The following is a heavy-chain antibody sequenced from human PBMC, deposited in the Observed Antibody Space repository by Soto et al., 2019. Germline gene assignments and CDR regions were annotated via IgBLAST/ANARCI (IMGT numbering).Heavy chain of an antibody. CDR1: GDSISSGDVY. D-gene: IGHD3-16*01. CDR3: ARRVGLIRRLDS. Sequence: QVQLQESGSGLVKPSQTLSLTCTVSGDSISSGDVYWTWIRQPPGKTLECIGNIYFDGVTYYTPSHKSRLTISVDTSKNQFSLRLNSVTAADTAVYYCARRVGLIRRLDSWGQGTLVTVSS. J-gene: IGHJ4*02. V-gene: IGHV4-30-4*01. CDR2: IYFDGVT.